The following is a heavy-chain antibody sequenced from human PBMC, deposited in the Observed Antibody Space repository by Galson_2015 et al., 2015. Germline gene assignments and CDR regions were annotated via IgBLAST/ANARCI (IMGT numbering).Heavy chain of an antibody. Sequence: SLRLSCAASGFTFSSYSMNWVRQAPGKGLEWVSSISSSSSYIYYADSVKGRFTISRDNAKNSLYLQMNSLRAEDTAVYYCAREDYDILTEDVGDMDVWGQGTTVTVSS. CDR3: AREDYDILTEDVGDMDV. J-gene: IGHJ6*02. D-gene: IGHD3-9*01. CDR2: ISSSSSYI. CDR1: GFTFSSYS. V-gene: IGHV3-21*01.